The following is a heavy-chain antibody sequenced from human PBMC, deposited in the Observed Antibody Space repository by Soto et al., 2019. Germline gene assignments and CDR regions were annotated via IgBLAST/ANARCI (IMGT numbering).Heavy chain of an antibody. D-gene: IGHD3-3*01. CDR3: ASDYDFWSGYYGN. CDR2: INSNGTTV. J-gene: IGHJ4*02. Sequence: QVQLVESGGGLVKPGGSLRLSCAASGFTFSDYYMNWVRQAPGKGLQWVSYINSNGTTVYYAASVKGRFTISRDNAKNSLYLQMNSLRAEDTAVYYCASDYDFWSGYYGNCGQGTLVTVSS. CDR1: GFTFSDYY. V-gene: IGHV3-11*01.